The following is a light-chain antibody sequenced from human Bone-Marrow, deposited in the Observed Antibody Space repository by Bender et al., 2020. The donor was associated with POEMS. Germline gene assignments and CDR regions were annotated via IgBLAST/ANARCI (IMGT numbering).Light chain of an antibody. CDR3: QAWDGRNVV. Sequence: QSVLTQPPSASGTPGQRVTISCSGGSSNIRSNPVNWYQQLPGTAPKLLIHANNERPSGVPDRFSGSKSGASASLAIAGLHADDEADYYCQAWDGRNVVFGGGTKLTVL. J-gene: IGLJ2*01. CDR1: SSNIRSNP. V-gene: IGLV1-44*01. CDR2: ANN.